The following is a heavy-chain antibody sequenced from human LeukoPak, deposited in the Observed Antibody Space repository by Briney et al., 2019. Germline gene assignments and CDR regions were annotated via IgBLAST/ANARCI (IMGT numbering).Heavy chain of an antibody. V-gene: IGHV3-7*01. CDR2: IKQDGSEK. CDR3: ARDLVYYDSSGYFQRGWSKNDAFDI. D-gene: IGHD3-22*01. CDR1: GFTFSSYW. J-gene: IGHJ3*02. Sequence: GGSLRLSCAASGFTFSSYWMSWVRQAPGKGLEWVANIKQDGSEKYYVDSVKGRFTISRDNAKNSLYLQMNSLRAEDTAVYYCARDLVYYDSSGYFQRGWSKNDAFDIWGQGTMVTVSS.